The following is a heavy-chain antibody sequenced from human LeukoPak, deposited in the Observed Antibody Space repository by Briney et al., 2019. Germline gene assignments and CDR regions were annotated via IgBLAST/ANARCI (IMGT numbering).Heavy chain of an antibody. CDR3: VKTYCSITRCSPGFDS. CDR2: ISKDGGAT. CDR1: GFTFSAYA. V-gene: IGHV3-23*01. D-gene: IGHD3-10*01. J-gene: IGHJ4*02. Sequence: GGSLRLSCAASGFTFSAYAISWVRQAPGKGLEWVSAISKDGGATYYAGSVKGRFTISRDNSLNTLFLQMDNLRAEDTAVYYCVKTYCSITRCSPGFDSWGQGTLVTVSS.